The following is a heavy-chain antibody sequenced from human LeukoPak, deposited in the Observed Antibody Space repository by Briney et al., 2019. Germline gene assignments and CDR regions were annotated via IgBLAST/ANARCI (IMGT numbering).Heavy chain of an antibody. Sequence: SETLSLTCTVSGGSVISGSYYWAWIRQPPGKGLEWIGYIYYSGTTNYNPSLKSRVTISLDTSNYQFSLRLTSMTAADTAVYYCARTPGGLSGYFDYWGQGTLVTVSS. CDR3: ARTPGGLSGYFDY. J-gene: IGHJ4*02. CDR2: IYYSGTT. CDR1: GGSVISGSYY. V-gene: IGHV4-61*01. D-gene: IGHD2/OR15-2a*01.